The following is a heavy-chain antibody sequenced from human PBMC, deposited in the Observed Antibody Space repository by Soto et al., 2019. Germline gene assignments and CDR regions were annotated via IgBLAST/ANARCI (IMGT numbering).Heavy chain of an antibody. D-gene: IGHD3-3*01. CDR3: ARGFLEWLSHPYYGMDV. CDR2: IYYRRTT. V-gene: IGHV4-31*03. J-gene: IGHJ6*02. Sequence: QVLLQESGPGLVKPSQTLSLTCTVSGGSISSGGYYWSWIRQHPGKGLEWVGYIYYRRTTYYNPSLESRVTISVDTSKHQFSLNLSSVTAADTAVYYCARGFLEWLSHPYYGMDVWGQGTTVTVSS. CDR1: GGSISSGGYY.